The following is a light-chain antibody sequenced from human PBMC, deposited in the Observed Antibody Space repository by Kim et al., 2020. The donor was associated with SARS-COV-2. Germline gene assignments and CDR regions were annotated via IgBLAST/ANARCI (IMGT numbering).Light chain of an antibody. CDR1: QSISSY. CDR2: AAS. V-gene: IGKV1-39*01. Sequence: ASVGDRVTNTCRASQSISSYLNWYQQKPGKAPKLLIYAASSLQSGVPSRFSGSGSGTDFTLTISSLQPEDFATYYCQQSYSTPFTFGPGTKVDIK. J-gene: IGKJ3*01. CDR3: QQSYSTPFT.